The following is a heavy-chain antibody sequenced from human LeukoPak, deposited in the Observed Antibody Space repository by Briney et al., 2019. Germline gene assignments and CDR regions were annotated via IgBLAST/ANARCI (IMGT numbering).Heavy chain of an antibody. J-gene: IGHJ4*02. Sequence: SVKVSCKASGGTFSSYAISWVRQAPGQGLEWMGRIIPILGIANYAQKFQGRVMITADKSTSTAYMELSSLRSEDTAVYYCASSKRYGGDCYSCDGLVDYWGQGTLVTVSS. CDR3: ASSKRYGGDCYSCDGLVDY. CDR1: GGTFSSYA. CDR2: IIPILGIA. D-gene: IGHD2-21*02. V-gene: IGHV1-69*04.